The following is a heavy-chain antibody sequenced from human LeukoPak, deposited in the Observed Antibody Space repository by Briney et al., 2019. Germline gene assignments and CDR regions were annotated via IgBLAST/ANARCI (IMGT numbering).Heavy chain of an antibody. CDR2: ISSSSSYI. CDR1: GFTFSSYS. J-gene: IGHJ4*02. Sequence: GGSLRLSCAASGFTFSSYSMNWVRQAPGKGLEWVSSISSSSSYIYYADSVKGRFTISRDNAKNSLYLQMNSLTPEDTALYYCAKADLTCSSTSCYGPPFDHWGQGTLVTVSS. CDR3: AKADLTCSSTSCYGPPFDH. D-gene: IGHD2-2*01. V-gene: IGHV3-21*01.